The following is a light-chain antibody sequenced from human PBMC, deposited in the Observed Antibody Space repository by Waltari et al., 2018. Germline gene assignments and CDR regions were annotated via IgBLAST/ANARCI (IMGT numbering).Light chain of an antibody. V-gene: IGKV1-39*01. J-gene: IGKJ4*01. Sequence: DIQMTQSPSSLSASVGDRVTITCRASQSITTYLNWYQLTPGKAPKLLIYAASSLQSGVLSRFSGGGSGRDFTLTISSLQPEDFATYYCQQSYRPVLTFGGGTKVEIK. CDR3: QQSYRPVLT. CDR2: AAS. CDR1: QSITTY.